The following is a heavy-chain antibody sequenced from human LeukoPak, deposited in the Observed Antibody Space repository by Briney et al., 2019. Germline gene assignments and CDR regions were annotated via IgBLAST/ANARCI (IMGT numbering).Heavy chain of an antibody. CDR3: ASGSGSYRTPYYYMDV. D-gene: IGHD3-10*01. V-gene: IGHV3-53*01. CDR1: GFTVSSNY. J-gene: IGHJ6*03. CDR2: IYSGGST. Sequence: GGSLRLSCVASGFTVSSNYMSWVRQAPGKGLEWVSVIYSGGSTYYADSVKGRFTISRDNSKNPLYLQMNSLRAEDTAVYYCASGSGSYRTPYYYMDVWGTGTTVTVSS.